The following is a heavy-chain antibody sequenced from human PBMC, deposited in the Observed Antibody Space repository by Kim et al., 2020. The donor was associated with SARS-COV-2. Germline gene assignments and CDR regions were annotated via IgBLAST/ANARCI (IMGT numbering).Heavy chain of an antibody. V-gene: IGHV4-34*01. CDR1: GGSFSGYY. D-gene: IGHD5-12*01. J-gene: IGHJ4*02. CDR2: INHSGST. Sequence: SETLSLTCAVYGGSFSGYYWSWIRQPPGKGLEWIGEINHSGSTNYNPSLKSRVTISVDTSKNQFSLKLSSVTAADTAVYYCARGGWGMATIRNEFAYWGQGTLVTVSS. CDR3: ARGGWGMATIRNEFAY.